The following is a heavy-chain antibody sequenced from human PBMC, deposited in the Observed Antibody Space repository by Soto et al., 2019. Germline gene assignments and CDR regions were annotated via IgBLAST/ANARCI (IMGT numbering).Heavy chain of an antibody. Sequence: QVQLVQSGAEVKKPGSSVKVSSKASGGTFSTYTITWVRQAPGQGLEWMGRISPIIGIINYAQKFQGRVTISADKFTGTAYMELTRLRSDDTAVYYCAGDPDSHYNDSHASAYPWGQGTLVTVSS. CDR3: AGDPDSHYNDSHASAYP. V-gene: IGHV1-69*08. CDR2: ISPIIGII. D-gene: IGHD4-4*01. J-gene: IGHJ5*02. CDR1: GGTFSTYT.